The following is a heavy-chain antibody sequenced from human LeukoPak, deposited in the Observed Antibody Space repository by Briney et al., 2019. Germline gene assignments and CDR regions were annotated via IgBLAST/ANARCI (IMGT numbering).Heavy chain of an antibody. Sequence: GGSLRLSCAASGFTFSSYAMSWVRQAPGKGLMWVSQINSDGSATSCADPVKGRCTISRDNAKNMLYLEMNSLRVEDTAVYFCTRDHGLDVWGQGTTVTVSS. J-gene: IGHJ6*02. V-gene: IGHV3-74*01. CDR1: GFTFSSYA. CDR3: TRDHGLDV. CDR2: INSDGSAT.